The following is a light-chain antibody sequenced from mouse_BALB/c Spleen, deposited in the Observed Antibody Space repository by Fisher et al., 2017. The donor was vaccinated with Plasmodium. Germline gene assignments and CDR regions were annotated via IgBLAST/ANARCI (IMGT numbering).Light chain of an antibody. CDR3: QHSDSWPLT. CDR1: QSISNY. Sequence: DIVLTQSPATLSVTPGDRVSLSCRASQSISNYLHGYQQKSHESPRLLISYSSQSISGIPSRFSGSGSGTDFTLSINSVETEDFGMYFCQHSDSWPLTFGAGTKLDLQ. J-gene: IGKJ5*01. CDR2: YSS. V-gene: IGKV5-45*01.